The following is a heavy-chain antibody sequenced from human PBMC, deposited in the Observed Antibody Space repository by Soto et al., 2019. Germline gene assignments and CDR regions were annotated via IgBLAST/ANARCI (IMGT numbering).Heavy chain of an antibody. CDR3: ARALGGLLWFGESCYGMAV. J-gene: IGHJ6*02. V-gene: IGHV4-4*07. Sequence: PSETLSLTCTVSVVSISSYYWSCIRQPAGKGLEWIGRIYTSGSTNYNPSLKSRVTMSVDTSKNQFSLKLSSVTAADTAVYYCARALGGLLWFGESCYGMAVCGQATTFXVS. CDR1: VVSISSYY. CDR2: IYTSGST. D-gene: IGHD3-10*01.